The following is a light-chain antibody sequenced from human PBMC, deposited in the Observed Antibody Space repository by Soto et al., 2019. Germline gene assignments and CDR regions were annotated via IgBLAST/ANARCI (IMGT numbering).Light chain of an antibody. J-gene: IGKJ1*01. Sequence: DIKMTQSPSTLSASVRDRVTITCRASQDINKWLAWYQQKAGKAPNLLISDASSLQSGVPSRFSGNGSGTEFTLTISSLQPQDFATYYCQQYNSLWTFGQGTKVDIK. CDR1: QDINKW. V-gene: IGKV1-5*01. CDR3: QQYNSLWT. CDR2: DAS.